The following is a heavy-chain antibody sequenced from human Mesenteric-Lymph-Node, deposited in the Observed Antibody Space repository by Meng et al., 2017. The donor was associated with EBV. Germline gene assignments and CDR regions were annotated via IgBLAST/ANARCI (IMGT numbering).Heavy chain of an antibody. D-gene: IGHD6-13*01. CDR2: IYHSGST. CDR3: ARCIAAAGTSWFDH. V-gene: IGHV4-30-2*01. Sequence: HRQRREPGSGVVKLSQPLSLTGAVSAGSGSSGGYSWSWIRQPPATGLEWIGYIYHSGSTYYYPSLQSRVTISVARTTNQYCLKLSSITAADTAVYYCARCIAAAGTSWFDHWGQGTLVTVSS. J-gene: IGHJ5*02. CDR1: AGSGSSGGYS.